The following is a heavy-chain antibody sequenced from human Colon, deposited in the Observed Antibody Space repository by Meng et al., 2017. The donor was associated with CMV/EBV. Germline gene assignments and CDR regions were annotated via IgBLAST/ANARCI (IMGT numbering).Heavy chain of an antibody. CDR1: GYTFSGSA. CDR3: TCSNSSSWSDLHY. CDR2: IRSNANTYST. V-gene: IGHV3-73*01. D-gene: IGHD6-13*01. Sequence: WGSLCLSCAASGYTFSGSAMHWVRQPSGKGLEWIGCIRSNANTYSTAYAASVKDRFTISRDKSKTPTYLQMNSLKTEDTAIDYCTCSNSSSWSDLHYWGQGTLVTVSS. J-gene: IGHJ4*02.